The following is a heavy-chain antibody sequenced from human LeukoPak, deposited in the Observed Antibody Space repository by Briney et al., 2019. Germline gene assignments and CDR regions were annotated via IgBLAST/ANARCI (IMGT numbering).Heavy chain of an antibody. CDR3: ARRSIYGSGSYYYYYYYMDV. D-gene: IGHD3-10*01. J-gene: IGHJ6*03. CDR2: INHSGST. V-gene: IGHV4-34*01. CDR1: GGSFSGYY. Sequence: SETLSLTCAVYGGSFSGYYWSWIRQPPGKGLEWIGEINHSGSTNYNPSLKSRVTISVDTPKNQFSLTLSSVTAADTAVYYCARRSIYGSGSYYYYYYYMDVWGKGTTVTVSS.